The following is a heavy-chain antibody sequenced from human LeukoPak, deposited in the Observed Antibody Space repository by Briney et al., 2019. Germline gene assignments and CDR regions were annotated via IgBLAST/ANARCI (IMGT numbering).Heavy chain of an antibody. CDR3: ARDPCGGDCYSPRGDP. D-gene: IGHD2-21*01. V-gene: IGHV1-69*08. Sequence: GASVTVSCKASGGTFSSYTISWVRQAPGQGLEWVGRIITILRTANYAQKFQGRVTITADKSTRTAYMELSSLRSEDTAVYYCARDPCGGDCYSPRGDPCGQGTLVTVSS. J-gene: IGHJ5*02. CDR1: GGTFSSYT. CDR2: IITILRTA.